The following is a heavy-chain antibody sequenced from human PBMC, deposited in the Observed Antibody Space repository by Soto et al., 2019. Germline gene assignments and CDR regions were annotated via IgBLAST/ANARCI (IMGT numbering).Heavy chain of an antibody. CDR3: ARDFFDSSDYTTNWFDP. Sequence: SETLSLTCSVSGYSISNSRFYWAWIRQPPGEGLEWIGSIYHTGNAYYNPSLKSRVTISVDTSKNQFSLKLTSVTAADAALYYFARDFFDSSDYTTNWFDPWGQGTLVTVSS. CDR2: IYHTGNA. CDR1: GYSISNSRFY. D-gene: IGHD3-22*01. V-gene: IGHV4-39*01. J-gene: IGHJ5*02.